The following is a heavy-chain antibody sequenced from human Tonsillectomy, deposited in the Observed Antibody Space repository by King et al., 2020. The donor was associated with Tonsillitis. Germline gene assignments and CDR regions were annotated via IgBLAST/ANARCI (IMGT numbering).Heavy chain of an antibody. V-gene: IGHV1-69*01. J-gene: IGHJ4*02. CDR1: GGTFSSYA. D-gene: IGHD3-10*01. CDR2: VIPIFGTA. Sequence: QLVQSGAEVKKPGSSVKVFCKASGGTFSSYAISWVRQAPGQGLEWMGGVIPIFGTANYAQKFQGRVTITADDSTSTADGGLSSLRSEDTAVYYCARGPPQNLWFGELANWGQGTLVTVSS. CDR3: ARGPPQNLWFGELAN.